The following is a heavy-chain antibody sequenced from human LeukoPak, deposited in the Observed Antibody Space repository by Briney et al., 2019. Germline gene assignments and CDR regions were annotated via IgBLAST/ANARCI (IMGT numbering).Heavy chain of an antibody. CDR1: GGSFSGYY. V-gene: IGHV4-34*01. CDR3: AKGLSDGGSVSYPNY. CDR2: INHSGST. Sequence: SETLSLTCAVYGGSFSGYYWSWIRQPPGKGLEWIGEINHSGSTNYNPSLKSRVTISVDTSKNQFSLKLRSVTAADTAVYYCAKGLSDGGSVSYPNYWGQGTLVTVSS. J-gene: IGHJ4*02. D-gene: IGHD1-26*01.